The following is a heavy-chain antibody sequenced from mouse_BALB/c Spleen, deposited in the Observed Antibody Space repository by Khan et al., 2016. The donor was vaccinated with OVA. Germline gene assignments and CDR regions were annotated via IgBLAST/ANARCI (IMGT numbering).Heavy chain of an antibody. CDR1: GFSLTNYG. CDR3: ARNYDYDEGLAY. Sequence: QVQLKQSGPGLVQPSQSLSITCTVSGFSLTNYGVHWVRQSPGKGLEWLGLIWSGGSTDYNAAFISRLSISKDNSKSQVFCKMNSLQANDTDIYYCARNYDYDEGLAYWGQGTLVTVSA. V-gene: IGHV2-2*02. CDR2: IWSGGST. D-gene: IGHD2-4*01. J-gene: IGHJ3*01.